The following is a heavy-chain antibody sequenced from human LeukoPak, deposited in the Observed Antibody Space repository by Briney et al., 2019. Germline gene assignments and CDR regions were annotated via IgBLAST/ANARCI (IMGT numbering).Heavy chain of an antibody. J-gene: IGHJ4*02. CDR3: AKASPLLLWFGNYYFDY. D-gene: IGHD3-10*01. Sequence: GGSLRLSCAASGFTFSSYAMSWVRQAQGKGLEWDSAISGSCGSTYYADSVKGRFTISRDNSKNTLYLQMNSLRAEDTAVYYCAKASPLLLWFGNYYFDYWGQGTLVTVSS. V-gene: IGHV3-23*01. CDR1: GFTFSSYA. CDR2: ISGSCGST.